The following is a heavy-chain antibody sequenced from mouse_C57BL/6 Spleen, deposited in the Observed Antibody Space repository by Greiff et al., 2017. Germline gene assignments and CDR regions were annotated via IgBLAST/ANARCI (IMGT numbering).Heavy chain of an antibody. J-gene: IGHJ2*01. D-gene: IGHD1-1*01. CDR2: LDPETGGT. CDR1: GYTFTDYE. CDR3: SYGYYFDY. V-gene: IGHV1-15*01. Sequence: QVQLQQSGAELVRPGASVTLSCKASGYTFTDYEMHWVKQTPVHGLEWIGALDPETGGTAYNQKFKGKAILTEDKSSSTAYMEPRSLTSEDSAVYYSSYGYYFDYGGQGTTLTVAS.